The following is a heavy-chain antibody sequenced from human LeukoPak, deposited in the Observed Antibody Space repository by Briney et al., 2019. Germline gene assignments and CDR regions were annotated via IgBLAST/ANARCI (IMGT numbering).Heavy chain of an antibody. CDR2: INHSGST. CDR3: ASSSGQH. J-gene: IGHJ1*01. V-gene: IGHV4-34*01. CDR1: GGSFSGYY. Sequence: SETLSLTCAVYGGSFSGYYWSWIRQPPGKGLEWIGEINHSGSTNYNPSLKSRVTITVDTSKNQFSLKLSSVTAADTAVYYCASSSGQHWGQGTLVTVSS. D-gene: IGHD3-10*01.